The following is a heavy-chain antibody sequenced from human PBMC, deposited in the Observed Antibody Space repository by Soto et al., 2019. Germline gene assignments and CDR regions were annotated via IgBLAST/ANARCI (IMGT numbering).Heavy chain of an antibody. J-gene: IGHJ5*02. V-gene: IGHV4-31*03. Sequence: PSETLSLTCTVSGGSISSGGYYWSWIRHHPGKGLEWFGCIYYSGSTYYNPSLKRRVTISVDTSKNQFSLKLSSVTAADTAAYYCGRTLRVEWFDPLGQGTLVTVSS. CDR3: GRTLRVEWFDP. CDR2: IYYSGST. CDR1: GGSISSGGYY. D-gene: IGHD4-17*01.